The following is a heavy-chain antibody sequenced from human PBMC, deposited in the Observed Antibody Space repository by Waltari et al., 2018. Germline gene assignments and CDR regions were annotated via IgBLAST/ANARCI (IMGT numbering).Heavy chain of an antibody. D-gene: IGHD5-18*01. Sequence: QVQLVESGGGVVQPGRSLRLSCAASGFTFSSYALHWGRQAPGKGLEWVAVISYDGSNKYYADSVKGRFTISRDNSKNTLYLQMNSLRAEDTAVYYCARAGSSYGQTFDYWGQGTLVTVSS. J-gene: IGHJ4*02. CDR3: ARAGSSYGQTFDY. V-gene: IGHV3-30*04. CDR1: GFTFSSYA. CDR2: ISYDGSNK.